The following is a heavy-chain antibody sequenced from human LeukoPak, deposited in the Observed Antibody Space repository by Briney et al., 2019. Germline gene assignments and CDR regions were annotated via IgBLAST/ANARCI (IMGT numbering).Heavy chain of an antibody. CDR2: IVVGSGNT. D-gene: IGHD6-13*01. CDR1: GFTFSSSS. J-gene: IGHJ1*01. CDR3: AADRNRSRWYRNFQL. Sequence: SVRVSCKASGFTFSSSSIQWVRQARGQRLEWIGWIVVGSGNTDYAQRFQERVTITTDMSTDTAYMELGSLSSDDTAAYCCAADRNRSRWYRNFQLWGQGTLVTVSS. V-gene: IGHV1-58*02.